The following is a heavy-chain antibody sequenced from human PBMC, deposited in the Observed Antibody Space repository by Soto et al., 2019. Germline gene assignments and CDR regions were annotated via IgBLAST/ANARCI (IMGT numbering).Heavy chain of an antibody. CDR2: IAVGSGYT. D-gene: IGHD6-13*01. J-gene: IGHJ4*02. V-gene: IGHV1-58*01. CDR3: AADATAWQQLVPSDY. Sequence: SVKVSCKASGFTFTSSAFQWVRQARGQRLEWIGWIAVGSGYTNYAQRFQDRVTLTRDMSTATTYMELSRLTSEDTATYYCAADATAWQQLVPSDYWGQGTLVTVSS. CDR1: GFTFTSSA.